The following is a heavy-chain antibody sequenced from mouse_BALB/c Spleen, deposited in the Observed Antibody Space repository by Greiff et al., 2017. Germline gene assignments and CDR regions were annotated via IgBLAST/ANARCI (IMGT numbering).Heavy chain of an antibody. CDR3: TRDRFAY. Sequence: QVQLQQSGADLVRPGASVTLSCKASGYTFTDYEMHWVKQTPVHGLEWIGAIDPETGGTAYNQKFKGKATLTADKSSSTAYMELRSLTSEDSAVYYCTRDRFAYWGQGTLVTVS. V-gene: IGHV1-15*01. J-gene: IGHJ3*01. CDR1: GYTFTDYE. CDR2: IDPETGGT.